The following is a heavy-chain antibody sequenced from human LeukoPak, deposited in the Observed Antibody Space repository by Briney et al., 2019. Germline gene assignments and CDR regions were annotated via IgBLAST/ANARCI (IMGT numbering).Heavy chain of an antibody. CDR1: GYTFTSYY. J-gene: IGHJ4*02. D-gene: IGHD4-17*01. V-gene: IGHV1-46*01. Sequence: ASVKVSCKASGYTFTSYYMHWVRQAPGQGLEWMGIINPRGGSTSYAQKLQGRVTMTRDMSTTTVYMELSSLRSEDTAVYYCARDPTTTVSYYFDYWGQGTLVTVSS. CDR3: ARDPTTTVSYYFDY. CDR2: INPRGGST.